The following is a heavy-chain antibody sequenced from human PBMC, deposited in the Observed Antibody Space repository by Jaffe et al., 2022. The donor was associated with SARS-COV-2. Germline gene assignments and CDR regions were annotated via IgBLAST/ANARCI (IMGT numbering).Heavy chain of an antibody. CDR1: GFTFSSYW. CDR3: ARGGYTTGWYYFDY. V-gene: IGHV3-7*01. CDR2: IKQDGSEK. Sequence: EVQLVESGGGLVQPGGSLRLSCAASGFTFSSYWMSWVRQAPGKGLEWVANIKQDGSEKYYVDSVKGRFTISRDNAKNSLYLQMNSLRAEDTAVYYCARGGYTTGWYYFDYWGQGTLVTVSS. J-gene: IGHJ4*02. D-gene: IGHD2-15*01.